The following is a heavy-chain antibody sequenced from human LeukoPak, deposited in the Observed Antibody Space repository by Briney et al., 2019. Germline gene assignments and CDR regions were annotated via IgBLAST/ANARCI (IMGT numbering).Heavy chain of an antibody. CDR2: IKQDGSEK. Sequence: GGSLRLSCAASGFTFSSYWMSWVRQAPGKGLEWVANIKQDGSEKYYVDSVKGRFTISRDNAKNSLYLQMNSLRAEDTAVYYCARGPSTREYYDFWSGYRRGYYFDYWGQGTLVTVSS. D-gene: IGHD3-3*01. CDR3: ARGPSTREYYDFWSGYRRGYYFDY. CDR1: GFTFSSYW. V-gene: IGHV3-7*01. J-gene: IGHJ4*02.